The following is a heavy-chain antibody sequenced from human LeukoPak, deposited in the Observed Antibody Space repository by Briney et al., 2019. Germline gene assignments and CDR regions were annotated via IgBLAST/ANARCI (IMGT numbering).Heavy chain of an antibody. V-gene: IGHV3-66*01. CDR1: GFTVSSNY. CDR3: ARSDAFDI. CDR2: IYSGGST. Sequence: GGSLRLSCAASGFTVSSNYMSWVRQAPGRGLEWVSVIYSGGSTYYADSVEGRFTISRDNSKNTLYLQMNSLRAEDTAVYYCARSDAFDIWGQGTMVTVSS. J-gene: IGHJ3*02.